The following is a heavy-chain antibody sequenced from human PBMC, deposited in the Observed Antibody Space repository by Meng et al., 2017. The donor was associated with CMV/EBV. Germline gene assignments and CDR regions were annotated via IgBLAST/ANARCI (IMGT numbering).Heavy chain of an antibody. CDR2: ISSSSSYI. V-gene: IGHV3-21*01. CDR1: GFTFSSYS. Sequence: EVQLVESGGGLVKPGGSLRRSRGASGFTFSSYSMNWVRQAPGKGLEWVSSISSSSSYIYYADSVKGRFTISRDNAKNSLYLQMNSLRAEDTAVYYCARGGPHYDRDWFDPWGQGTLVTVSA. J-gene: IGHJ5*02. D-gene: IGHD3-9*01. CDR3: ARGGPHYDRDWFDP.